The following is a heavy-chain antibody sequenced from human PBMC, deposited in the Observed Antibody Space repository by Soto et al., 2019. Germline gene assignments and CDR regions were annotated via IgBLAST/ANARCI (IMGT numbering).Heavy chain of an antibody. CDR2: IRQDGSEK. J-gene: IGHJ6*02. CDR3: ARDGYSYALDV. V-gene: IGHV3-7*01. Sequence: EVQLVESGGGLVQPGDSLRLSCAASGFTVSGPWMSWVRQAPGKGLEGVAKIRQDGSEKYYVDSVRGRFTISRDNAKSSLYLQMNSLRANDTAVYYCARDGYSYALDVWGQGTTVTVSS. CDR1: GFTVSGPW.